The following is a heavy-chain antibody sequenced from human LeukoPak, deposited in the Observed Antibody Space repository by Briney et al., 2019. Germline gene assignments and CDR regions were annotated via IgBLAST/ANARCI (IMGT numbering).Heavy chain of an antibody. CDR3: AKGGYSSTYFDY. CDR1: GFTFIDHY. V-gene: IGHV3-21*01. Sequence: GGSLRLSCSASGFTFIDHYMSWVRQAPGKGLEWVSSISSSSSYIYYADSVKGRFTISRDNAKNSLYLQMNSLRAEDTAVYYCAKGGYSSTYFDYWGQGTLVTVSS. CDR2: ISSSSSYI. D-gene: IGHD5-12*01. J-gene: IGHJ4*02.